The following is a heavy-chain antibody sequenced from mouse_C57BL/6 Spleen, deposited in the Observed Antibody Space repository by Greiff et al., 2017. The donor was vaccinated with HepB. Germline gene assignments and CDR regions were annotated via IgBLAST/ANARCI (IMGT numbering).Heavy chain of an antibody. CDR3: ARDGYYDYYAMDY. J-gene: IGHJ4*01. CDR2: ILPGSGNT. Sequence: QVQLQQSGAELMKPGASVKLSCKATGYTFTGYWIEWVKQRPGHGLEWIGEILPGSGNTYYNEKFKGKATLTAEKSSSTAYMQLSSLTSEDSAVYFCARDGYYDYYAMDYWGQGTSVTVSS. D-gene: IGHD2-3*01. CDR1: GYTFTGYW. V-gene: IGHV1-9*01.